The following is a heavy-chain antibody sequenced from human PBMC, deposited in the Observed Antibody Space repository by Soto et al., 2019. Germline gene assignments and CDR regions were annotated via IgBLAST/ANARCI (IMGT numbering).Heavy chain of an antibody. CDR3: ARRRYGDY. V-gene: IGHV1-18*01. Sequence: QIHLVQSGAEVKKPGASVKVSCKGSGYGFTTYGITWVRQAPGQGLEWMAWISAHNGNTNYAQKLQGRVTVTRETSTSTASMELRSLRSDDTAVYYCARRRYGDYWGQGALVTVSS. CDR2: ISAHNGNT. J-gene: IGHJ4*02. D-gene: IGHD1-1*01. CDR1: GYGFTTYG.